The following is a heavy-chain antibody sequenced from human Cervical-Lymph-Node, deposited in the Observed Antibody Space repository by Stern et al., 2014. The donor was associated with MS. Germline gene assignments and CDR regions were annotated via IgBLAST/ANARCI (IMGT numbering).Heavy chain of an antibody. CDR1: GFTFRSYA. J-gene: IGHJ4*02. CDR3: ARDLLGLGFPLGY. CDR2: IWYDASKE. Sequence: VQLVESGGGVVQPGRSLRLSCAASGFTFRSYAMHWVRQVPGRGLEWGAMIWYDASKEYYADSVKGRFTISRNNSKNTLYLQMSSLRAEDTAVYYCARDLLGLGFPLGYWGQGTLVTVSS. D-gene: IGHD3-10*01. V-gene: IGHV3-33*01.